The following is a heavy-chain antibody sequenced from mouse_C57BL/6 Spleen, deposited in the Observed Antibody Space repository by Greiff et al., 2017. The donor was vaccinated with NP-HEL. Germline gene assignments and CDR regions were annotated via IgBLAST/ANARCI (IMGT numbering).Heavy chain of an antibody. D-gene: IGHD1-1*01. CDR2: IDPSDSYT. J-gene: IGHJ4*01. Sequence: QVQLQQPGAELVMPGASVKLSCKASGYTFTSYWMHWVKQRPGQGLEWIGEIDPSDSYTNYNQKFKGKSTLTVDKSSSTAYMQLSSLTSEDSAVYYCARSYYYGTLYYAMDYWGQGTSVTVSS. CDR1: GYTFTSYW. V-gene: IGHV1-69*01. CDR3: ARSYYYGTLYYAMDY.